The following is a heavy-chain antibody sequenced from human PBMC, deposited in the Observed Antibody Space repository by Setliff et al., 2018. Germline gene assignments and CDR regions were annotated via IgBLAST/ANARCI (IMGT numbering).Heavy chain of an antibody. CDR3: ASPGRDNLDSPFDAFDI. D-gene: IGHD3-3*01. CDR1: GVSITSGHY. V-gene: IGHV4-38-2*01. J-gene: IGHJ3*02. CDR2: IHQRGRT. Sequence: SETLSLTCGVSGVSITSGHYWGWIRQSPGKGLEWLATIHQRGRTYYNPSLNRRVTISLDTSKDHFSLKLRSVTAEDSAVYYRASPGRDNLDSPFDAFDIWGQGTKVTV.